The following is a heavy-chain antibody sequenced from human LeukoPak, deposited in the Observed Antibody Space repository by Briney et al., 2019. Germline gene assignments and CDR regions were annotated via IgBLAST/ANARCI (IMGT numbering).Heavy chain of an antibody. CDR1: GITFSSYA. CDR2: ISGSGGST. J-gene: IGHJ4*02. CDR3: ATRLVDYYDSSGYYGY. V-gene: IGHV3-23*01. Sequence: GGSLRLSCAASGITFSSYAMSWVRQAPGKGLEWVSAISGSGGSTYYADSVKGRFTISRDNSKNTLYLQMNSLRAEDTAVYYCATRLVDYYDSSGYYGYWGQGTLVTVSS. D-gene: IGHD3-22*01.